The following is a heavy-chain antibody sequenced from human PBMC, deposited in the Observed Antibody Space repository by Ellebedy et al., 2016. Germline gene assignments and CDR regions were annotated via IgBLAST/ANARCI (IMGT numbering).Heavy chain of an antibody. CDR1: GFTFSSYA. CDR2: ISGTISGTAGDT. CDR3: VREIWFGGSKYVDY. J-gene: IGHJ4*02. V-gene: IGHV3-23*01. D-gene: IGHD3-10*01. Sequence: GESLKISXAGSGFTFSSYAMSWIRQAPGKGLQWVSTISGTISGTAGDTYYADSVKGRFTISRDNSKNTLFLQMNSLRSEDTAVYYCVREIWFGGSKYVDYWGQGTLVIVSS.